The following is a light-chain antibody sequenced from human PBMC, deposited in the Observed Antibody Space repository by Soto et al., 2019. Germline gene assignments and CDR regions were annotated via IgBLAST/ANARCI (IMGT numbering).Light chain of an antibody. CDR3: QQYNNRPPWT. CDR1: QSVNTN. J-gene: IGKJ1*01. Sequence: EVVMTQSPATLSVSPGERATLSCRASQSVNTNVAWYQQKPGQAPRLLIYGASTRTTGIADRFSGTGSGIEFTLTISSLQSEDFAVYFCQQYNNRPPWTFGQGTKVEIK. CDR2: GAS. V-gene: IGKV3-15*01.